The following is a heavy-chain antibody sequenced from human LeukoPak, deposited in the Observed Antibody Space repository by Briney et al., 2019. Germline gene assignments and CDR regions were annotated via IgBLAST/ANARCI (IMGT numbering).Heavy chain of an antibody. CDR2: IYHSGST. V-gene: IGHV4-38-2*01. CDR1: GYSISSGYY. CDR3: ASAYYYGSGSWFDY. J-gene: IGHJ4*02. Sequence: SETLSLTCAVSGYSISSGYYWGWTRQPPGKGLEWSGSIYHSGSTYYNPSLKGRATITVDTSKNQFSLKLSTVTTSDTAVVSCASAYYYGSGSWFDYWGQGTLVTVSS. D-gene: IGHD3-10*01.